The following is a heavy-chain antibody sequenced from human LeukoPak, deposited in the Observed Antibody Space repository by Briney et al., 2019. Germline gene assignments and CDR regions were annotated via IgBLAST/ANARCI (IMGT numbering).Heavy chain of an antibody. J-gene: IGHJ6*03. Sequence: GASVKVSCKASGGTFSSYAISWVRQAPGQGLEWMGGIIPILGTANYAQKFQDRVTITADKSTSTAYMDLSSLRSEDTAVYYCGYSNAPDYYYYMDVWGKGTTVTVSS. CDR1: GGTFSSYA. CDR2: IIPILGTA. D-gene: IGHD4-11*01. CDR3: GYSNAPDYYYYMDV. V-gene: IGHV1-69*06.